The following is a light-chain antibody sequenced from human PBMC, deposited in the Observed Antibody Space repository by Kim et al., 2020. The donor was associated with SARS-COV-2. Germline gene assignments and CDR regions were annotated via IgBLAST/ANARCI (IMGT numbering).Light chain of an antibody. Sequence: SASVGETVTITCRASQGIRNDLAWCQQNPGKAPQLLIYGASSLHTGVPSRFSGSGSGTDFTLTISSLQPEDFATYYCLQHYKYPYTFGQGTKLEI. CDR3: LQHYKYPYT. J-gene: IGKJ2*01. CDR2: GAS. V-gene: IGKV1-6*01. CDR1: QGIRND.